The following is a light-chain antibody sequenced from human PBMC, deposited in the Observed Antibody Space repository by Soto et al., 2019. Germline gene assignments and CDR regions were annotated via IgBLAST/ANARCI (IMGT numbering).Light chain of an antibody. Sequence: DIWMTQSPSTLSASIGDTVIITCRASQSVSRYLAWYQKKPGKAPKLLIYDVSNLERGVPPRFSGSTSGAESTLTITGLQPDDLGTYYCQHTTDFTFGQGTKVDIK. J-gene: IGKJ2*01. CDR2: DVS. CDR1: QSVSRY. V-gene: IGKV1-5*01. CDR3: QHTTDFT.